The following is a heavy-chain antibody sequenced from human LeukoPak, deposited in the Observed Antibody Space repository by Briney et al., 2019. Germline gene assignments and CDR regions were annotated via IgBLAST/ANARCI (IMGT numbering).Heavy chain of an antibody. CDR2: IYYSGYT. D-gene: IGHD4-23*01. CDR1: GDSISNYY. V-gene: IGHV4-59*01. CDR3: ARSDYGGTLRY. J-gene: IGHJ4*02. Sequence: SETLSLTCSVSGDSISNYYWNWIRQPPGKGLEWIGYIYYSGYTNYNPSLKGRVTISVDTSKNQFSLKLSSVTAADTAVYYCARSDYGGTLRYWGQGTLVTVSP.